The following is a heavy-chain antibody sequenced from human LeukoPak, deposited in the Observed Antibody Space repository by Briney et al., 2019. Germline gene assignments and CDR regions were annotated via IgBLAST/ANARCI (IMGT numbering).Heavy chain of an antibody. J-gene: IGHJ4*02. CDR3: ARDFSAGLDY. Sequence: GGSLRLSCAASGFTFSSYAMHWVRQAHGEGLEWVAAISYDGSNKYYADSVKGRFTNCRDNSKNTLYLQMNSLRAGDTAVYYCARDFSAGLDYWGQGTLVTVSS. V-gene: IGHV3-30-3*01. CDR1: GFTFSSYA. CDR2: ISYDGSNK. D-gene: IGHD2/OR15-2a*01.